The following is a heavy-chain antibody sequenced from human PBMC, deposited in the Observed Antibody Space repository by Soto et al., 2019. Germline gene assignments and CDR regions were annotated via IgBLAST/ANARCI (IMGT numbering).Heavy chain of an antibody. D-gene: IGHD2-8*01. J-gene: IGHJ6*04. CDR3: ARGSYCTNGVCYNYYGVDV. Sequence: QVQLVQSGAEVKKPGASVKVSCKASGYTFTSYDINWVRQATGQGLEWMGWMNPNSGNTGYGQKFQGRVTMTRNTAIITAYMELSGLRSEDTSVYYCARGSYCTNGVCYNYYGVDVWGKGTTVTVSS. V-gene: IGHV1-8*01. CDR1: GYTFTSYD. CDR2: MNPNSGNT.